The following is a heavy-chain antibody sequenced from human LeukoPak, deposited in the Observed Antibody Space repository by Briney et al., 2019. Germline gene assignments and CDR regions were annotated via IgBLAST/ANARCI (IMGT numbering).Heavy chain of an antibody. J-gene: IGHJ6*02. Sequence: GGSLRLSCAASGFTFDDYAMHWVRQAPGKGLEWVSGISWNSGSIGYADSVKGRFTISRDNAKNSLYLQMNSLRAVDTALYYCAKDIDDFLYYGMDVWGQGTTVTVSS. V-gene: IGHV3-9*01. D-gene: IGHD3-3*01. CDR2: ISWNSGSI. CDR3: AKDIDDFLYYGMDV. CDR1: GFTFDDYA.